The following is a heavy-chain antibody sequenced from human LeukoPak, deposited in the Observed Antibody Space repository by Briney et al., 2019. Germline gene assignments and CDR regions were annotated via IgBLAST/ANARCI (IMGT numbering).Heavy chain of an antibody. D-gene: IGHD3-10*01. CDR2: IKQDGSEK. Sequence: GGSLRLSCAVSGFTFNHYAMSWVRQAPGKGLEWVANIKQDGSEKYYVDSVKGRFTISRDNAKNSLYLQMNSLRAEDTAVYYCARDKAVWITMVRGNFDYWGQGTLVTVSS. V-gene: IGHV3-7*01. J-gene: IGHJ4*02. CDR3: ARDKAVWITMVRGNFDY. CDR1: GFTFNHYA.